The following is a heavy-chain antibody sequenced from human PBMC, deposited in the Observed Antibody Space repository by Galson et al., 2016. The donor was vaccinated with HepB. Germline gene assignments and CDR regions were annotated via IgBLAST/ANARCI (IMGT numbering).Heavy chain of an antibody. V-gene: IGHV2-5*02. CDR1: GFSLSTSGVG. Sequence: PALVKPTQTLTLTCTFSGFSLSTSGVGVGWIRQPPGKALQWLALIYWDDDKRYSPSLKSRLTITKDTSKNQVVLTMTNMDPVDTATYYCAHSPSLDCGGGYCYSDNAFDIWGQGTMVTVSS. D-gene: IGHD2-21*01. CDR3: AHSPSLDCGGGYCYSDNAFDI. J-gene: IGHJ3*02. CDR2: IYWDDDK.